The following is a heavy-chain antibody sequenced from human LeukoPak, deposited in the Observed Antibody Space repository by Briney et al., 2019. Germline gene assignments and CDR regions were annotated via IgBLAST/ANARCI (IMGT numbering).Heavy chain of an antibody. D-gene: IGHD6-13*01. J-gene: IGHJ6*03. CDR2: IIPIFGTA. CDR3: ASRIAAAGPMGHEPIYYYYYMDV. Sequence: GASVKVSCKASGGTFSSYAISWVRQAPGQGLEWMGGIIPIFGTANYAQKFQGRVTITTDESTSTAYMELSSLRSEDTAVYYCASRIAAAGPMGHEPIYYYYYMDVWGKGTTVTVSS. CDR1: GGTFSSYA. V-gene: IGHV1-69*05.